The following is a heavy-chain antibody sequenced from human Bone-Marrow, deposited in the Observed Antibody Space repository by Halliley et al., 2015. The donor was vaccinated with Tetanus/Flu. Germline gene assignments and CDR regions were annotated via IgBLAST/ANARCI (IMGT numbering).Heavy chain of an antibody. J-gene: IGHJ4*02. Sequence: TLSLTCTTSGGSISSSSYYWGWVRRPPGKGLEWIGSIYYNGNPFYKPSLKSRVTISVDTSKNQFSLKLRYVTAADSGVYYCARRLGYCSSTSCNFDYWGQGTLVPVSS. V-gene: IGHV4-39*01. D-gene: IGHD2-2*01. CDR2: IYYNGNP. CDR3: ARRLGYCSSTSCNFDY. CDR1: GGSISSSSYY.